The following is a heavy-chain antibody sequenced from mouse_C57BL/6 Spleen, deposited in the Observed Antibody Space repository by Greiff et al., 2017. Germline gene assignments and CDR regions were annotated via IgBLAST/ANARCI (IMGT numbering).Heavy chain of an antibody. CDR1: GYTFTSYW. J-gene: IGHJ2*01. V-gene: IGHV1-64*01. D-gene: IGHD2-5*01. CDR3: ARSDSNVDD. CDR2: IHPNSGST. Sequence: QVQLQQPGAELVKPGASVKLSCKASGYTFTSYWMHWVTQRPGQGLEWLGMIHPNSGSTNYNEKFKSKATLTVDKSSSTAYMQLSSLTSEDSAVYYCARSDSNVDDWGQGTTLTVAS.